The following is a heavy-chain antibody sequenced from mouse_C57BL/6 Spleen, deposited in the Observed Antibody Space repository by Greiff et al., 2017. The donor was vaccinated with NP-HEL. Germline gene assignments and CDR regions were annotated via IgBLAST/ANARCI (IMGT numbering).Heavy chain of an antibody. J-gene: IGHJ1*03. V-gene: IGHV1-52*01. D-gene: IGHD1-1*01. CDR2: IDPSDSET. CDR3: ARPYYYGSSSYWYFDV. Sequence: QVQLQQPGAELVRPGSSVTLSCKASGYTFTSYWMHWVKQRPIQGLEWIGNIDPSDSETHYNQKFKDKATLTVDKSSSTAYMQLSSLTSEDSAVYYCARPYYYGSSSYWYFDVWGTGTTVTVSS. CDR1: GYTFTSYW.